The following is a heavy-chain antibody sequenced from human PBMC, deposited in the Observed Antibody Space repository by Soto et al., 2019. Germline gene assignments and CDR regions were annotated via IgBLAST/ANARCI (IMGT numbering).Heavy chain of an antibody. Sequence: EVQLVESGGGLVKPGGSLRLSCAASGFTFNNAWMNWVRQAPWKGLEWVGRSKSKTDGGTTDYAAPVKGRFTISRDDAKNRLCLRMNILKSEDTAVYYCASALRDSWDFDLWGRGTLVTVSS. V-gene: IGHV3-15*07. CDR2: SKSKTDGGTT. CDR3: ASALRDSWDFDL. J-gene: IGHJ2*01. CDR1: GFTFNNAW.